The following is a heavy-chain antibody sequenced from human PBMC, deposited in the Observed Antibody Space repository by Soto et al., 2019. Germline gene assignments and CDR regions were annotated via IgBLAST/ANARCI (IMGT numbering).Heavy chain of an antibody. CDR2: ITRSGNT. V-gene: IGHV4-34*01. J-gene: IGHJ4*02. D-gene: IGHD3-3*01. Sequence: SETLSLTCAVYGGSFSGHYWTWIRQPPGKGLEWVGEITRSGNTNYNPSLKGRVTISVDTSKNQFSLKLSSVTAADTAVYYCACNYYDFWSGYYSVGYFDYWAQGTPVTVSS. CDR3: ACNYYDFWSGYYSVGYFDY. CDR1: GGSFSGHY.